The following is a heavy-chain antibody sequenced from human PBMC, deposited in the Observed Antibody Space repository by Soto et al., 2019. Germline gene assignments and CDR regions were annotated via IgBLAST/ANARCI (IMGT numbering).Heavy chain of an antibody. Sequence: RCWMDHLHKMAGKGLEWMGIIYPGDSDTRYSPSFQGQVTISADKSISTAYLQWSSLKASDTAMFFCASPIAVASNRAVDSWGPGTIV. V-gene: IGHV5-51*07. D-gene: IGHD6-19*01. CDR1: RCW. J-gene: IGHJ3*02. CDR2: IYPGDSDT. CDR3: ASPIAVASNRAVDS.